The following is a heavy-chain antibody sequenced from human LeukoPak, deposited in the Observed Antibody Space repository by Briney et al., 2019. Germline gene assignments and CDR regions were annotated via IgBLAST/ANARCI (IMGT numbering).Heavy chain of an antibody. CDR3: ARAIGTSQFYFYYGMDV. CDR2: IYAGDSDT. J-gene: IGHJ6*02. V-gene: IGHV5-51*01. CDR1: GYSFTSYW. D-gene: IGHD2-2*01. Sequence: GESLKISCKGSGYSFTSYWIGWVRQMPGKGLEWMGIIYAGDSDTRYSPSFQGQVTISVDKSISTAYLQWSSLQASDTAMYYCARAIGTSQFYFYYGMDVWGQGTTVTVSS.